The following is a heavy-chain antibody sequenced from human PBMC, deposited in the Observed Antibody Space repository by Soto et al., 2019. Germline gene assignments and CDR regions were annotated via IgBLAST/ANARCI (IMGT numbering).Heavy chain of an antibody. CDR3: ARLSSSCLDV. D-gene: IGHD6-13*01. CDR2: INHGDSDT. CDR1: GYIFTSYW. V-gene: IGHV5-51*01. J-gene: IGHJ6*02. Sequence: PGESLKISCKGSGYIFTSYWIGCVRQMPGKGLEWLGIINHGDSDTRYSPSFQGQGTLSADKSISTAYLQWSSLKASDPAMYYCARLSSSCLDVWGQGTTVTVSS.